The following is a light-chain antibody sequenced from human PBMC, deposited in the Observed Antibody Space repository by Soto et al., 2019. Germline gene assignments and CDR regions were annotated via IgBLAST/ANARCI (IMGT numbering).Light chain of an antibody. CDR2: YDD. CDR1: SSNIGNNA. V-gene: IGLV1-36*01. J-gene: IGLJ1*01. CDR3: AAWDDSLNRYV. Sequence: QSVLTQPPSVSEAPRQRVTISCSGSSSNIGNNAVNWYQQLPGKAPKLLIYYDDLLPSGVSDRFSGSKSGTSASLAISGLPSEDEADYYCAAWDDSLNRYVFGTGTKLTVL.